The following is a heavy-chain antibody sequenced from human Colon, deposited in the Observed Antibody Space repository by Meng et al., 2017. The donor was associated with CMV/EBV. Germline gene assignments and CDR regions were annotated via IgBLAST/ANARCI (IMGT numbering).Heavy chain of an antibody. Sequence: GGSLRLSCAASGFNFGFYWMTWVRQAPGKGPELVANINQDGSIRNYLDSVKGRFTISRDNAKAPLYLQMNSLRPEDTAVYYCARDPAFSSFDYWGQGTLVTVSS. J-gene: IGHJ4*02. CDR1: GFNFGFYW. CDR3: ARDPAFSSFDY. CDR2: INQDGSIR. D-gene: IGHD3-3*02. V-gene: IGHV3-7*01.